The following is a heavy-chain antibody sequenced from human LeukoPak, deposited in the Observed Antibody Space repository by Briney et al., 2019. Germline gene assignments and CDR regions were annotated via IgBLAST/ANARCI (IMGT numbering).Heavy chain of an antibody. D-gene: IGHD2-2*01. CDR3: ARASTYCSSTSCYLDY. CDR2: INHSGST. J-gene: IGHJ4*02. Sequence: SETLSLTCAVYGGSFSGYYWSWIRQPPGKWLEWIGEINHSGSTNYNPSLKSRVTISVDTSKNQFSLKLSSVTAADTAVYYYARASTYCSSTSCYLDYWGPGTLVTVSS. CDR1: GGSFSGYY. V-gene: IGHV4-34*01.